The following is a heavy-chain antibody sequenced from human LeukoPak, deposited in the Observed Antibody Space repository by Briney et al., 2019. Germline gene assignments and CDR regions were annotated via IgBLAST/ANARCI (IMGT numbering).Heavy chain of an antibody. CDR1: GGSFSGYY. J-gene: IGHJ6*03. D-gene: IGHD3-10*01. CDR3: ARVSGYYGSGRPPSGRSYYYMDV. V-gene: IGHV4-34*01. CDR2: INHSGST. Sequence: SETLSLTCAVYGGSFSGYYWSWIRQPPGKGLEWIGEINHSGSTNYNPSLKSRLTISVDTSKNQCCLKLSSVTAADTAVYYCARVSGYYGSGRPPSGRSYYYMDVWGKGTTVTVSS.